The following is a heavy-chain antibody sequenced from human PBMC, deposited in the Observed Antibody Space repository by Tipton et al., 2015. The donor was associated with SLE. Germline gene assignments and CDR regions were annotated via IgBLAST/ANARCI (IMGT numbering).Heavy chain of an antibody. Sequence: GSLRLSCAASGFTFSSYAMSWVRQAPGKGLEWVSAISGSGGSTYYADSVKGRFTISRDNSKNTLYLQMNSLRAEDTAVYYCARVTRSTFFADYWGQGTLVTVSS. CDR2: ISGSGGST. J-gene: IGHJ4*02. D-gene: IGHD2-2*01. V-gene: IGHV3-23*01. CDR3: ARVTRSTFFADY. CDR1: GFTFSSYA.